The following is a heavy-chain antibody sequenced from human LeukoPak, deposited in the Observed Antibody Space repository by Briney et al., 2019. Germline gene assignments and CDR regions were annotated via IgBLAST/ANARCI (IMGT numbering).Heavy chain of an antibody. V-gene: IGHV1-69*13. CDR1: GGTFSSYA. Sequence: GASVKVSCKASGGTFSSYAISWVRQAPGQGLEWMGGIIPIFGTANYAQKFQGRVTITADESTSTAYMELSSLRSEDTAVYYCASRGILDTAMVFDYWGQGTLVTVSS. D-gene: IGHD5-18*01. CDR2: IIPIFGTA. CDR3: ASRGILDTAMVFDY. J-gene: IGHJ4*02.